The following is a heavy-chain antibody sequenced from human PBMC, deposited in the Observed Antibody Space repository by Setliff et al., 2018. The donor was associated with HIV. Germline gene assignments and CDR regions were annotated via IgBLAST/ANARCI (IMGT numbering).Heavy chain of an antibody. Sequence: GASVKVSCKVSGYALTESSTHWVRQSPEKGLEWMGRLDPDGEALYSQEFQGRVTMTEDTSTETAYMELTSLRPEDTAIYYCALVTGTYPGMTAFDVWGQGTVVTVSS. CDR3: ALVTGTYPGMTAFDV. CDR2: LDPDGEA. CDR1: GYALTESS. D-gene: IGHD1-1*01. J-gene: IGHJ3*01. V-gene: IGHV1-24*01.